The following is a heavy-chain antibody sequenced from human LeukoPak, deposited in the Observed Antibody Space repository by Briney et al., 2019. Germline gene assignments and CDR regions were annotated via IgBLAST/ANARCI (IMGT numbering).Heavy chain of an antibody. Sequence: PSETLCLSCIVSGVSISSYCWHWIRQPPGKGLEWIGYIYYSGSTNYNPSLKSRVTISVGTSKNQFSLKPSSVTAADTAVYYCAGSTTGSRRCRAYFDYRGQGTLVTVSS. CDR2: IYYSGST. V-gene: IGHV4-59*01. CDR3: AGSTTGSRRCRAYFDY. D-gene: IGHD2-2*01. CDR1: GVSISSYC. J-gene: IGHJ4*02.